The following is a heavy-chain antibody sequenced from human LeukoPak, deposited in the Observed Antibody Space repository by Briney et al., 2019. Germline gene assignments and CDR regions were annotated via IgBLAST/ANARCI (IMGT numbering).Heavy chain of an antibody. J-gene: IGHJ6*03. V-gene: IGHV3-66*02. CDR1: GLTFSSYA. CDR2: IYSGGST. Sequence: GGSLRLFCAASGLTFSSYAMSWVRQAPGKGLEWVSVIYSGGSTYYADSVKGRFTISRDNSKNTLYLQMNSLRAEDTAVYYCARVLRGWLPPYYYYMDVWGKGTTVTVSS. D-gene: IGHD5-12*01. CDR3: ARVLRGWLPPYYYYMDV.